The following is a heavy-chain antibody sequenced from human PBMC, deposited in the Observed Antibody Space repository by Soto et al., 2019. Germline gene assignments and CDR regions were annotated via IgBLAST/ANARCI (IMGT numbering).Heavy chain of an antibody. D-gene: IGHD6-19*01. CDR1: GYTFITYA. Sequence: ASVKVSCKASGYTFITYAMHWVRQAPGQRLEWMGWINAGNGNTKYSQKFQGRVSITRDTSASTAYMELSSLRSEVTAVYYCARGIIVGGWYPYYFDYWGQGTLVTVSS. CDR2: INAGNGNT. V-gene: IGHV1-3*01. CDR3: ARGIIVGGWYPYYFDY. J-gene: IGHJ4*02.